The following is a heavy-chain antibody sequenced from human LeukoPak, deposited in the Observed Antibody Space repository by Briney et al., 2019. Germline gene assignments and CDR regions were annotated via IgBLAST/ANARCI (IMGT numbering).Heavy chain of an antibody. V-gene: IGHV3-48*01. Sequence: GGSLRLSCAASAFTFSDYSMNWVRQAPGKGLERISCISGRSSTIYYADSVRGRFTISRDNAKNSMYLQMNSLRAEDTAVYYCARDRLKSGSYFFDYWGQGTLVTVSS. CDR3: ARDRLKSGSYFFDY. D-gene: IGHD1-26*01. CDR2: ISGRSSTI. J-gene: IGHJ4*02. CDR1: AFTFSDYS.